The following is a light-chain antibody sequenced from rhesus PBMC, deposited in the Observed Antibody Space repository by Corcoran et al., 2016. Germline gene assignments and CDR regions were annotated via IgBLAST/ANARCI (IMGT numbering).Light chain of an antibody. CDR2: YES. CDR1: QGIANY. CDR3: QQRNSYPWT. Sequence: DIQLTQSPSSLSASVGDRVTITCRASQGIANYLAWYPQKSGRAPKILIHYESNLQSGVPSRFSGRGSGTEFTLTISSLQPEDFATYYCQQRNSYPWTFGQGTKVEIK. J-gene: IGKJ1*01. V-gene: IGKV1-38*01.